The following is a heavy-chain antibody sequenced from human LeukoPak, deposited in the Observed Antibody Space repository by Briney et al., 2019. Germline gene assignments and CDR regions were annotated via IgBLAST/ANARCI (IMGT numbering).Heavy chain of an antibody. Sequence: HGGSLRLSCAASGFTFSSYNMNWVRQAPGKGLEWVSSIDISSSFIFYADSVRGRFTISRDNAKNSIYLQMNSLRGEDAAVYYCARTGHESSWYIDENWGQGTLVTVSS. CDR2: IDISSSFI. J-gene: IGHJ1*01. CDR1: GFTFSSYN. D-gene: IGHD6-13*01. CDR3: ARTGHESSWYIDEN. V-gene: IGHV3-21*01.